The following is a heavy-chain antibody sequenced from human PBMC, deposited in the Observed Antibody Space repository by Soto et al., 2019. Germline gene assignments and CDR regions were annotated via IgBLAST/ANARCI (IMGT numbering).Heavy chain of an antibody. Sequence: GESLKISFQASGYSFSNFWIAWVRQMPGEGLEWLGIIYPDDSDTRYSPSFLGQVTISADKYIKTTYLQWSSLKASDTAIYFCASSVLVTSTMNYFDLWGQGTLVTVSS. CDR2: IYPDDSDT. D-gene: IGHD2-8*02. CDR3: ASSVLVTSTMNYFDL. V-gene: IGHV5-51*01. CDR1: GYSFSNFW. J-gene: IGHJ4*02.